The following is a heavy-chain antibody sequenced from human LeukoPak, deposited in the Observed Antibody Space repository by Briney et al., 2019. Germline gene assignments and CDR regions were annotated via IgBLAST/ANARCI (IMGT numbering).Heavy chain of an antibody. CDR3: ARWRSSGWLDAFDI. CDR1: GFTFSSYS. D-gene: IGHD6-19*01. J-gene: IGHJ3*02. Sequence: GGSLRLSCAASGFTFSSYSMNWVRQAPGKGLEWVSSISSSSSYIYYADSVKGRFTISRDNAKNSLYLQMNSLRAEDTAVYYCARWRSSGWLDAFDIWGQGTMVTVSS. CDR2: ISSSSSYI. V-gene: IGHV3-21*01.